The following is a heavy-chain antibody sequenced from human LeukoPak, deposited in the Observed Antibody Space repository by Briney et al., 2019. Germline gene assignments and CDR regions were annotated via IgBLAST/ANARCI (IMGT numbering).Heavy chain of an antibody. CDR2: ISGSGGST. J-gene: IGHJ4*02. CDR1: GFTFSSFA. CDR3: AKPRIVVVVAATPSSDY. Sequence: SGGSLRLSCAASGFTFSSFAMSWVRQAPGKGLEWVSAISGSGGSTYYADSVKGRFTISRDNSKNTLYLQMNSLRAEDTAVYYCAKPRIVVVVAATPSSDYWGQGTLVTVSS. D-gene: IGHD2-15*01. V-gene: IGHV3-23*01.